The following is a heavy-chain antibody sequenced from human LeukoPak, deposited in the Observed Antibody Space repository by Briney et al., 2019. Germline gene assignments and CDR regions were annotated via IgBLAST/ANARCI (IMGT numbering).Heavy chain of an antibody. CDR2: INHSGST. J-gene: IGHJ3*02. CDR3: ARVVVAANDAFDI. CDR1: GGSFSGYY. V-gene: IGHV4-34*01. Sequence: SETLSLTCAVYGGSFSGYYWSWIRQPPGKGLEWTGEINHSGSTNYNPSLKSRVTISVDTSKNQFSLKLSSVTAADTAVYYCARVVVAANDAFDIWGQGTMVTVSS. D-gene: IGHD2-15*01.